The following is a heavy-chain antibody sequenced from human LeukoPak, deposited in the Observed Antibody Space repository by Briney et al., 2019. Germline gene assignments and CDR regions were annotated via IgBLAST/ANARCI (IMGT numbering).Heavy chain of an antibody. V-gene: IGHV3-23*01. D-gene: IGHD3-9*01. CDR2: ISGSGGST. CDR1: GFTFSSYA. J-gene: IGHJ6*04. CDR3: AKDYYDILTGGMDV. Sequence: PGGSLRLSCAASGFTFSSYAMSWVRQAPGKGLEWVSAISGSGGSTYYADSVKGRFTISRDKSKNTLYLQMNSLRAEDTAVYYCAKDYYDILTGGMDVWGKGTTVTVSS.